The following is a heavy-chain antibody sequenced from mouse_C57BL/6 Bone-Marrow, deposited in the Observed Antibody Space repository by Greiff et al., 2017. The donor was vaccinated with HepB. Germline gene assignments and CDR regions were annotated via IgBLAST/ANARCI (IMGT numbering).Heavy chain of an antibody. D-gene: IGHD1-1*01. CDR3: AREGTVVRMDY. CDR2: ISDGGSYT. J-gene: IGHJ4*01. Sequence: EVHLVESGGGLVKPGGSLKLSCAASGFTFSSYAMSWVRQTPEKRLEWVATISDGGSYTYYPDNVKGRFTISRDNAKNNLYLQMSHLKSEDTAMYYCAREGTVVRMDYWGQGTSVTVSS. CDR1: GFTFSSYA. V-gene: IGHV5-4*01.